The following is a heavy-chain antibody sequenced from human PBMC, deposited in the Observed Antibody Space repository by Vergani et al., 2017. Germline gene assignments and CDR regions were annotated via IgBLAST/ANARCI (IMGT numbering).Heavy chain of an antibody. CDR2: IYYSGTT. Sequence: QVQLRESGPGLVKPSQTLFLTCAVSGGSISSGGYYWTWVRQRPGMGLDWIGYIYYSGTTYYNPSLESRLTISLDTSENHLSLKLTSVTDADTAVYYCARQKDYYMDVWGKGTTVTVS. J-gene: IGHJ6*03. V-gene: IGHV4-31*11. CDR1: GGSISSGGYY. CDR3: ARQKDYYMDV.